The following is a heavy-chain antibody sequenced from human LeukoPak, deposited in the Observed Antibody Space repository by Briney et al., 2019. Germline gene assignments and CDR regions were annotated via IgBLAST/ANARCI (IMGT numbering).Heavy chain of an antibody. Sequence: SETLSLTCTVSGGSISSYYWSWIRQPPGKGLEWIGYIYYSGSTNYNPSLKSRVTISVDTSKNQFSLKLSSVTAADTAVYYCARGGVTPDYGDLRAYYYYYRDVWGKGTTVTVSS. CDR3: ARGGVTPDYGDLRAYYYYYRDV. CDR2: IYYSGST. D-gene: IGHD4-17*01. CDR1: GGSISSYY. J-gene: IGHJ6*03. V-gene: IGHV4-59*01.